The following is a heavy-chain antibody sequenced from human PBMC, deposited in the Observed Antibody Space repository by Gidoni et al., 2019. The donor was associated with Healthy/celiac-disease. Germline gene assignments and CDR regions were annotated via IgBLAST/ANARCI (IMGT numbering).Heavy chain of an antibody. D-gene: IGHD6-13*01. CDR2: IYWDDDK. V-gene: IGHV2-5*02. Sequence: QITLKESGPTLVKPTQTLTLTCTFSGFSLSTSGVGVGWIRQPPGKALEWLALIYWDDDKRYSPSLKSRLTITKDTSKNQVVLTMTNMDPVDTATYYCAHLSPVAAAGYYFDYWGQGTLVTVSS. CDR1: GFSLSTSGVG. CDR3: AHLSPVAAAGYYFDY. J-gene: IGHJ4*02.